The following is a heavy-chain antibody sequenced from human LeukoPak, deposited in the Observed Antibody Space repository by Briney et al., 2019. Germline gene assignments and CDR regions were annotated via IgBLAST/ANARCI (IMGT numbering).Heavy chain of an antibody. CDR3: AKDPEYYYDSSGYL. V-gene: IGHV3-23*01. D-gene: IGHD3-22*01. CDR1: GFTFSSYV. J-gene: IGHJ4*02. Sequence: HPGGSLRLSCAASGFTFSSYVMSWVRQAPGKGLEWVSAISGSGGSTYYADSVKGRFTISRDNSKNTLYLQMNSLRAEDTAVYYCAKDPEYYYDSSGYLWGQGTLVTVSS. CDR2: ISGSGGST.